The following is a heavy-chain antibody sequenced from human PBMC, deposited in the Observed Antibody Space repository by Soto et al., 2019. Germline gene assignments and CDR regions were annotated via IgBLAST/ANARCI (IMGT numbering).Heavy chain of an antibody. D-gene: IGHD6-6*01. CDR3: ARHHSRLFRQLVLEDWYFDL. J-gene: IGHJ2*01. Sequence: QLQLQESGPGLVKPSETLSLTCTVSGGSISSSSYYWGWIRQPPGKGLEWIGSIYYSGSTYYNPSLKSRVTISVDTSKSQFSLKLSSVTAADTAVYYCARHHSRLFRQLVLEDWYFDLWGRGTLVTVSS. V-gene: IGHV4-39*01. CDR2: IYYSGST. CDR1: GGSISSSSYY.